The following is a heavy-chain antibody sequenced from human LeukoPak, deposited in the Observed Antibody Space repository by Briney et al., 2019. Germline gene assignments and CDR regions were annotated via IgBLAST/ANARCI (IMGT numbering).Heavy chain of an antibody. CDR1: GGSISSYY. D-gene: IGHD5-12*01. CDR2: IYYSGST. Sequence: SETLSLTCTVSGGSISSYYWSWIRQPPGKGLEWIGYIYYSGSTNYNPSLKSRVTISVDTSKNQFSLKLSSVTAADTAVYYCARGLMEGYDFSFDYWSQGTLVTVSS. V-gene: IGHV4-59*01. J-gene: IGHJ4*02. CDR3: ARGLMEGYDFSFDY.